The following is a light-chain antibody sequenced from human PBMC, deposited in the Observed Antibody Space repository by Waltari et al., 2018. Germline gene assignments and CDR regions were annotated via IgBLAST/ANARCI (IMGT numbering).Light chain of an antibody. CDR3: QQYNTWPSVT. V-gene: IGKV3-15*01. CDR2: GAS. CDR1: QSVNTD. J-gene: IGKJ5*01. Sequence: EMVMTQSPASLSVSPGETATLSCRASQSVNTDLAWYQQKPGQAPRLFIYGASTRTNDVPARFSGSGSGTEFTLTISSLQSEDFAVYYCQQYNTWPSVTFGQGTRLQIK.